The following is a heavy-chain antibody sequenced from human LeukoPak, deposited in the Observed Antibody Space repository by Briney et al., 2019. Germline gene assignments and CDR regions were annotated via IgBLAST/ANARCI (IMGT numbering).Heavy chain of an antibody. CDR2: IYPGDSDT. V-gene: IGHV5-51*01. D-gene: IGHD3-10*01. CDR3: ARNHASGVWFGELLFDY. Sequence: GESLKISCKGSGYSFTSYWIGWVRQMPGNGLEWMGLIYPGDSDTRYSPSFQGQVTISADKSISTAYLQWSSLKASDTAMYYCARNHASGVWFGELLFDYWGQGTLVTVSS. J-gene: IGHJ4*02. CDR1: GYSFTSYW.